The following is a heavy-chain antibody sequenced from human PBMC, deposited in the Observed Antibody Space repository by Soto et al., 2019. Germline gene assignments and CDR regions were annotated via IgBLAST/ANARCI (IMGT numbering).Heavy chain of an antibody. V-gene: IGHV4-34*01. CDR3: ARSWGSGKGMDV. CDR1: GGSFSGYY. CDR2: INHSGST. J-gene: IGHJ6*02. D-gene: IGHD3-10*01. Sequence: QVQLQQWGAGLLKPSETLSLTCAVYGGSFSGYYWSWIRQPPGKGLEWIGEINHSGSTNYNPSLKTRVTISVDTSKTQFSLKLSSVTAADTAVYYGARSWGSGKGMDVWGQGTTVTVSS.